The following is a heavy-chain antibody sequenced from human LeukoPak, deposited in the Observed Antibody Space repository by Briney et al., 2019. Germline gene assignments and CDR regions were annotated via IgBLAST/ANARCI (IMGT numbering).Heavy chain of an antibody. J-gene: IGHJ4*02. CDR2: IYYSGST. Sequence: SETLSLTCTVSGGSISSSSYYWGWIRQPPGKGLEWIGSIYYSGSTYYNPSLKSRVTISVDTSKNQFSLKLSSVTAADTAVYYCASVPYSSSWVAFDYWGQGTLVTVSS. CDR3: ASVPYSSSWVAFDY. CDR1: GGSISSSSYY. D-gene: IGHD6-13*01. V-gene: IGHV4-39*01.